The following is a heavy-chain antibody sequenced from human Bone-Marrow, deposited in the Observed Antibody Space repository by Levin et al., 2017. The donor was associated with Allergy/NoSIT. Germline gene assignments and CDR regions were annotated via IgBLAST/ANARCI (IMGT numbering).Heavy chain of an antibody. CDR1: RGTFSSSA. V-gene: IGHV1-69*06. D-gene: IGHD4-23*01. Sequence: KISCKASRGTFSSSAISWVRQAPGQGLEWLGGIIPLFNTVNYAQKFQGRVTITADKSTGTAYMELNSLRYEDTAVYYCARDAGWELITWFDPWGQGTLVTVSS. CDR2: IIPLFNTV. J-gene: IGHJ5*02. CDR3: ARDAGWELITWFDP.